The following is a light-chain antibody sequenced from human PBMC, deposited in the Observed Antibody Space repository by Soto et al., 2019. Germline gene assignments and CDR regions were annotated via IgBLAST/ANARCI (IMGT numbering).Light chain of an antibody. V-gene: IGLV2-14*01. CDR1: SIDIAPYNY. CDR2: EVT. CDR3: TSLTSSGTWV. J-gene: IGLJ3*02. Sequence: QSVLTQPASVSGSPGQSLTISCTGTSIDIAPYNYVSWYQQHPGKAPKLLIYEVTNRPSGVSSRFSGSKSGNTASLTISGLQAEDEADYYCTSLTSSGTWVFGGGTKLTVL.